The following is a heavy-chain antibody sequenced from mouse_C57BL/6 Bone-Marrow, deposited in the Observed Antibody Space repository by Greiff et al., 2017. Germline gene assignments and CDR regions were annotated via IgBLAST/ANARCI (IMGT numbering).Heavy chain of an antibody. CDR3: ARDLYYYAMDY. J-gene: IGHJ4*01. V-gene: IGHV1-80*01. Sequence: QLQQSGAELVKPGASVKISCKASGYAFSSYWMNWVKQRPGKGLEWIGQIYPGDGDTNYNGKFKGKATLTADKSSSTAYMQLSSLTSEDSAVYFCARDLYYYAMDYWGQGTSVTVSS. CDR1: GYAFSSYW. CDR2: IYPGDGDT.